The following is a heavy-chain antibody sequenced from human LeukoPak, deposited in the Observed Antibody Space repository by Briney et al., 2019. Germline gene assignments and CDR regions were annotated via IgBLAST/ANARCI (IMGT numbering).Heavy chain of an antibody. J-gene: IGHJ2*01. V-gene: IGHV3-33*08. CDR2: IWYDGSNK. CDR1: GFTFSSYW. D-gene: IGHD2-15*01. CDR3: ARDAPYCSGGSCYSERWYFDL. Sequence: GGSLRLSCAASGFTFSSYWMSWVRQAPGKGLEWVAVIWYDGSNKYYADSVKGRFTISRDNSKNTLYLQMNSLRAEDTAVYYCARDAPYCSGGSCYSERWYFDLWGRGTLVTVSS.